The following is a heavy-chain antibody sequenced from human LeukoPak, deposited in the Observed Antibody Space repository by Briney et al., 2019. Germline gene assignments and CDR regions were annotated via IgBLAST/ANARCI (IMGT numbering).Heavy chain of an antibody. CDR2: IIPIFGTA. CDR1: GGTFSSYA. D-gene: IGHD5-12*01. J-gene: IGHJ6*02. Sequence: ASVKVSCTASGGTFSSYAISWVRQAPGQGLEWMGGIIPIFGTANYAQKFQGRVTITADESTSTAYMELSILRSEDTAVYYCAVRNVDIVATDYYYYGMDVWGQGATVTVSS. V-gene: IGHV1-69*01. CDR3: AVRNVDIVATDYYYYGMDV.